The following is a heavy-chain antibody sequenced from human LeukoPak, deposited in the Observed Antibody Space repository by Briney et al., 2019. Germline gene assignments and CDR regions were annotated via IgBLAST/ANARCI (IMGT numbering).Heavy chain of an antibody. CDR1: GGSISSGSYY. V-gene: IGHV4-39*01. CDR3: ARRYYSSNYYYYMDV. J-gene: IGHJ6*03. D-gene: IGHD2-2*01. CDR2: IYYSGST. Sequence: SETLSLTCTVSGGSISSGSYYWSWIRQPAGKGLEWIGRIYYSGSTYYNPSLKSRVTISVDTSKNQFSLKLSSVTAADTAVYYCARRYYSSNYYYYMDVWGKGTTVTVSS.